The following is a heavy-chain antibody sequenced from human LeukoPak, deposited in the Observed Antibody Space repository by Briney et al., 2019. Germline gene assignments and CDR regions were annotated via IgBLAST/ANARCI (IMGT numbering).Heavy chain of an antibody. D-gene: IGHD6-19*01. CDR1: GGSISSYY. V-gene: IGHV4-59*01. J-gene: IGHJ3*02. CDR2: IYYSGST. Sequence: SETLSHTCTVSGGSISSYYWSWIRQAPGKGLEWIGYIYYSGSTNYNPSLKSRVTISVDTSKNQFSLKLSSVTAADTAVYYCAREGTERVAVAGTPDAFDIWGQGTMVTVSS. CDR3: AREGTERVAVAGTPDAFDI.